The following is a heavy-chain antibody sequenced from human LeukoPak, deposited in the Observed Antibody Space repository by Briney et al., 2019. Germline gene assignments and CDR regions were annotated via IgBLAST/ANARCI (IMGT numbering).Heavy chain of an antibody. CDR3: SRWNSQLESLDY. Sequence: GRCLRLSRATSVFTLGNYAMNWVREARGTGREWLGFIRGKAYGGTTEYVASVKGRFIISRDDSKSIAYLQLNSLKTEDTAVYYCSRWNSQLESLDYWGQGTLVTVSS. CDR2: IRGKAYGGTT. D-gene: IGHD1-7*01. J-gene: IGHJ4*02. CDR1: VFTLGNYA. V-gene: IGHV3-49*04.